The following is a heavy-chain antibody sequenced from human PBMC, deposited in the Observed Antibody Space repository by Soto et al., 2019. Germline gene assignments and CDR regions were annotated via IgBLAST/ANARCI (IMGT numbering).Heavy chain of an antibody. V-gene: IGHV3-48*03. CDR2: IFVTGGTI. Sequence: PGGSLRLSCVASGFPISSYSMVWVRQAPGKGLEWVSYIFVTGGTIYYADSVKGRFTVSRDNAKNSLFLLMSSLRAEDTAVYYCARDKDWAFDYWGQGTQVTVSS. D-gene: IGHD3-9*01. CDR1: GFPISSYS. J-gene: IGHJ4*02. CDR3: ARDKDWAFDY.